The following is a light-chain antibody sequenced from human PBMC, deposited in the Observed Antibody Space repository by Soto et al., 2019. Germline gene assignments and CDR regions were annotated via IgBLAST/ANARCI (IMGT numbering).Light chain of an antibody. CDR2: STN. V-gene: IGLV8-61*01. Sequence: QTVVTQEPSFSVSPGGTVTLTCGLNSGSVSSSYYPSWYQQTPGQAPRTLIYSTNTRSSGVPDRFSGSILGNKAALTNTGAQADDESDYYCVLYMGSGIWVFGGGTKLTVL. CDR3: VLYMGSGIWV. CDR1: SGSVSSSYY. J-gene: IGLJ3*02.